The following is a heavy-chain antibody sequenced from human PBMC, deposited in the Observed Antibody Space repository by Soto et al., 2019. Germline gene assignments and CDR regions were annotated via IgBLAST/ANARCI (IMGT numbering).Heavy chain of an antibody. CDR2: INPSGGST. D-gene: IGHD3-22*01. Sequence: ASVKVSCKASGYTFTSYYMHWVRQAPGQGLEWMGIINPSGGSTSYAQKFQGRATMTRDTSTSTVYMELSSLRSEDTAVYYCARGDNYYDSSGLKGFDYWGQGTLVTVSS. CDR1: GYTFTSYY. J-gene: IGHJ4*02. CDR3: ARGDNYYDSSGLKGFDY. V-gene: IGHV1-46*01.